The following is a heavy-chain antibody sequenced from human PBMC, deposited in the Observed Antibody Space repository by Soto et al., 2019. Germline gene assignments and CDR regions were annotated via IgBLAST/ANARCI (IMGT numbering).Heavy chain of an antibody. Sequence: GGSLRLSCAASGSTFSSYAMSWVRQAPGKGLEWVSAISGSGGSTYYADSVKGRFTISRDNSKNTLYLQMNSLRAEDTAVYYCAKDRYSGYDHRLLASDYSGQGTLVTVSS. CDR3: AKDRYSGYDHRLLASDY. V-gene: IGHV3-23*01. CDR2: ISGSGGST. D-gene: IGHD5-12*01. CDR1: GSTFSSYA. J-gene: IGHJ4*02.